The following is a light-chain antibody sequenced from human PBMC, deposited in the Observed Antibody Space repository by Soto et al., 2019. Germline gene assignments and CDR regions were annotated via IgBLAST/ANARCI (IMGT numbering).Light chain of an antibody. CDR3: QHGYSTPLT. CDR1: QSISTY. CDR2: AAS. V-gene: IGKV1-39*01. Sequence: DIQMTQSPSSLSASVGDRVTITCRASQSISTYLHWYQQKPGKAPHLLIYAASTLQSGVPSRFSGSGSGTDFTLTISSLQPEDFATYFCQHGYSTPLTFGGGTKVDI. J-gene: IGKJ4*01.